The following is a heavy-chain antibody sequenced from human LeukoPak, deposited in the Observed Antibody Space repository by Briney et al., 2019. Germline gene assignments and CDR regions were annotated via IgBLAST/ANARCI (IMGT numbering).Heavy chain of an antibody. J-gene: IGHJ4*02. V-gene: IGHV3-48*01. CDR1: GFTFSSYS. D-gene: IGHD3-22*01. Sequence: GGSLRLSCAASGFTFSSYSMNWVRQAPGKGLEWVSYISSSSGTIYYADSVKGRFTISRDNAKNSLYLQMNSLRAEDTAVYYCARDGGSSGYHERYFDYWGQGTLVTVSS. CDR3: ARDGGSSGYHERYFDY. CDR2: ISSSSGTI.